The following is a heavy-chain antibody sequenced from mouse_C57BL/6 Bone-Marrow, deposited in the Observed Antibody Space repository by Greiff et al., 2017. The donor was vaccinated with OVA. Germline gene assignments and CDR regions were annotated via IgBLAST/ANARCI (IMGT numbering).Heavy chain of an antibody. J-gene: IGHJ3*01. CDR3: ARLYYGAWFAY. CDR2: ISDGGSYT. V-gene: IGHV5-4*03. CDR1: GFTFSSYA. Sequence: EVMLVESGGGLVKPGGSLKLSCAASGFTFSSYAMSWVRQTPEKRLEWVATISDGGSYTYYPDNVKGRFTISRDNAKNNLYLQMSHLKSEDTAMYYCARLYYGAWFAYWGQGTLVTVS. D-gene: IGHD1-1*01.